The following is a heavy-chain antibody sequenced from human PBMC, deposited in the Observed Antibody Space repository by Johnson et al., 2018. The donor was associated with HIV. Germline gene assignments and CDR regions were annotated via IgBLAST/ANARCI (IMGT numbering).Heavy chain of an antibody. CDR1: GFTFDDYG. J-gene: IGHJ3*02. CDR2: IKQDGNDK. CDR3: AKDCVGVWWSRAFDI. D-gene: IGHD2-21*01. V-gene: IGHV3-7*03. Sequence: EMQLVESGGGVVRPGGSLRLSCAASGFTFDDYGMSWVRQAPGKGLEWVANIKQDGNDKYYVDSVKGRFTISRDNSKNTLYLQMNSLRAEDTAVYYCAKDCVGVWWSRAFDIWGQGTMVTVSS.